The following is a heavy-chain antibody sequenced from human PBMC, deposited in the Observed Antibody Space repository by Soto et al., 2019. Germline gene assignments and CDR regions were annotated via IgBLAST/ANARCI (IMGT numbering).Heavy chain of an antibody. J-gene: IGHJ6*03. Sequence: ASVKVSCKASGDRFNDNYMHWVRQATGQGLEWMGWINPNSGVTKYAQKFQGWVTMTRDTSIRTVYMQLSRLGFDDTAIYYCARESGGATATLDYYYFYMDVWGTGTTVTVSS. CDR3: ARESGGATATLDYYYFYMDV. CDR1: GDRFNDNY. D-gene: IGHD5-12*01. CDR2: INPNSGVT. V-gene: IGHV1-2*04.